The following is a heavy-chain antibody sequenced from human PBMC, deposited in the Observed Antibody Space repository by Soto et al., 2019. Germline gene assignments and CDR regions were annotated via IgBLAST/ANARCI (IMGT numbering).Heavy chain of an antibody. J-gene: IGHJ4*02. CDR3: ARDEGSHGFDS. D-gene: IGHD6-19*01. CDR1: GYTFTNYG. Sequence: QVQLVQSGAEVKKPGASVRVSCKASGYTFTNYGISWVRQAPGQGLEWMGWVSGYNGNTNYAQKLRGRVTMTTDMSTSTAYMELRTLRSDDTAFYDCARDEGSHGFDSWGQGTLVTVSS. V-gene: IGHV1-18*04. CDR2: VSGYNGNT.